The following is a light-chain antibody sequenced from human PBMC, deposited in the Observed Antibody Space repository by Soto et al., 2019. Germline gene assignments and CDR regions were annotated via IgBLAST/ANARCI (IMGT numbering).Light chain of an antibody. CDR1: QDISTW. CDR2: GAS. V-gene: IGKV1-12*01. J-gene: IGKJ5*01. CDR3: QQANRFPIT. Sequence: DIQMTQSPSSVSASIGDRVTITCRASQDISTWLAWYRQKPGQAPKLLISGASTLQTGVPSRFSGSGSRTDFNLTISSLQAEDFATYYCQQANRFPITFGQGTRLEFK.